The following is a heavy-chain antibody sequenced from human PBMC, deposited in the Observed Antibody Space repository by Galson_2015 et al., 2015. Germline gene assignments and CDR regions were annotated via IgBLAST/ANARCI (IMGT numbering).Heavy chain of an antibody. V-gene: IGHV1-69*13. CDR1: GGTFSSYA. J-gene: IGHJ6*03. D-gene: IGHD3-16*02. CDR3: ARAQSTFGGVIVKNYYYMDV. CDR2: IIPIFGTA. Sequence: SVKVSCKASGGTFSSYAISWVRQAPGQGLEWMGGIIPIFGTANYAQKFQGRVTITADESTSTAYMELSSLRSEDTAVYYCARAQSTFGGVIVKNYYYMDVWGKGTTVTVSS.